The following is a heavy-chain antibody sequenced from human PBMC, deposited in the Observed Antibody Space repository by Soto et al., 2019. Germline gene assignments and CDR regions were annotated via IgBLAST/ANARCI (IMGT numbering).Heavy chain of an antibody. CDR2: ISYHGSNK. D-gene: IGHD2-15*01. CDR1: GFSFTNYG. V-gene: IGHV3-30*18. Sequence: QVQLVESEGGVVQPGRSLRLSCAVSGFSFTNYGMHWVRQAPGKGLEWVAVISYHGSNKYYAESVKGRFTISRDSSKNTLDLQMTRLRAEDTAVYYCAKEQWDCSGGGCYPQQKYVFAMDVWGQGTTVTVSS. CDR3: AKEQWDCSGGGCYPQQKYVFAMDV. J-gene: IGHJ6*02.